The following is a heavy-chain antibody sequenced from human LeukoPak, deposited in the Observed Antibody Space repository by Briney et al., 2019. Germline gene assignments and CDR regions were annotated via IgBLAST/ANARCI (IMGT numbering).Heavy chain of an antibody. J-gene: IGHJ4*02. D-gene: IGHD3-22*01. CDR2: NSGSGGST. CDR1: GFTFSSYA. CDR3: AKDRWSSYYYDSSGYAFDY. V-gene: IGHV3-23*01. Sequence: GGSLRLSCAASGFTFSSYAMSWVRQAPGKGLEWVSANSGSGGSTYYADSVKGRFTISRDNSKNTLYLQMNSLRAEDTAVYYCAKDRWSSYYYDSSGYAFDYWGQGTLVTVSS.